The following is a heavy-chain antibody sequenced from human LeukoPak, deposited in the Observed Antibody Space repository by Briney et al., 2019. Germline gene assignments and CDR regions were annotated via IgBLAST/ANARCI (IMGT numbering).Heavy chain of an antibody. Sequence: PSETLSLICTVSGGSISSSSYYWGWIRQPPGKGLEWIGSIYYSGSTYYNPSLKSRVTISVDTSKNQFSLKLSSVTATDTAVFYCARQYTGIDYWGQGSLVTVSS. CDR1: GGSISSSSYY. D-gene: IGHD2-2*02. J-gene: IGHJ4*02. CDR3: ARQYTGIDY. CDR2: IYYSGST. V-gene: IGHV4-39*01.